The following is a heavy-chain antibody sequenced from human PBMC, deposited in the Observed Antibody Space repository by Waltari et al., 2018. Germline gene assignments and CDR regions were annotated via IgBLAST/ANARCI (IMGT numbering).Heavy chain of an antibody. CDR3: ATLRFTYNNNWYGEDF. Sequence: QVQLVESGGGVVQPAGSLRLSCAVSGFSFSIYQIHWVRQAPGKGLEWVSVISYDGSNRYYADSVKGRFTISRDNSKNTLYLQMNSLRTEDTALYYCATLRFTYNNNWYGEDFWGQGTLVTVSS. D-gene: IGHD6-13*01. CDR2: ISYDGSNR. V-gene: IGHV3-30-3*01. J-gene: IGHJ4*02. CDR1: GFSFSIYQ.